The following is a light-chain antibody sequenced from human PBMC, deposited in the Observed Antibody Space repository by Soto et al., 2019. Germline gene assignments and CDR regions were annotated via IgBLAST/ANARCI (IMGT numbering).Light chain of an antibody. Sequence: QSALTQPSSVSGSPGQSITISCTGTSSDVGTYNSVSWYQQHSGKAPKLMIYEVSNRPSGVSNRFSGSKSGNTASLTISGLQADDGATYSCSSYAGSDFLVFGGGTKLTVL. CDR3: SSYAGSDFLV. CDR1: SSDVGTYNS. J-gene: IGLJ2*01. V-gene: IGLV2-14*01. CDR2: EVS.